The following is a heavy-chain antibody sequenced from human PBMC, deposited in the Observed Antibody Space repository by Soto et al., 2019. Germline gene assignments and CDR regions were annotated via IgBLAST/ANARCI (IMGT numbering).Heavy chain of an antibody. D-gene: IGHD2-15*01. CDR3: ASRECSGGSCYGDSYFDD. J-gene: IGHJ4*02. Sequence: QVQLVQSGAEVKKPGSSVKVSCKASGGTFSSYTISWVRQAPGQGLEWMGRIIPILGIANYAQKFQGRVTITADKSTSTAHMELSSVRAEDMAVYDCASRECSGGSCYGDSYFDDWGQGTLVTVSS. CDR2: IIPILGIA. CDR1: GGTFSSYT. V-gene: IGHV1-69*02.